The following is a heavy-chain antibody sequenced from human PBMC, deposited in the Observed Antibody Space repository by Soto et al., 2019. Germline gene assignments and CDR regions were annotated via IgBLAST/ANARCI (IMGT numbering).Heavy chain of an antibody. CDR3: MLGSGWKDFDY. Sequence: PSETLSLTCAVSGGSISSGGYPWSWIRQPPGKGLEWIGYIYYSGSTYYNPSLKSRVTISVDTSKNQFSLKLSSVTAADTAVYYCMLGSGWKDFDYWGQGTLVTVSS. CDR2: IYYSGST. D-gene: IGHD3-22*01. V-gene: IGHV4-30-2*03. CDR1: GGSISSGGYP. J-gene: IGHJ4*02.